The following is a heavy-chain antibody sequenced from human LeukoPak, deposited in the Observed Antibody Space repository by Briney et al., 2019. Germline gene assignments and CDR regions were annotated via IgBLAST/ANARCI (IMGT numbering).Heavy chain of an antibody. J-gene: IGHJ3*02. D-gene: IGHD6-19*01. CDR2: IYSGGST. V-gene: IGHV3-66*01. Sequence: GRSLRLSCAASGFTVSSNYMSWVRQAPGKGLEWVSVIYSGGSTYYADSVKGRFTISRDNSKNTLYLQMNSLRAEDTAVYYCAREYSSGWRSAFDIWGQGTMVTVSS. CDR1: GFTVSSNY. CDR3: AREYSSGWRSAFDI.